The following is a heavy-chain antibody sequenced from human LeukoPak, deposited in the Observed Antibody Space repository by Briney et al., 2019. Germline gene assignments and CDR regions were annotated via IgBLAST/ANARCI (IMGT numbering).Heavy chain of an antibody. Sequence: GGSLRLSCAASGFTFSSYGMHWVRQAPGKGLEWVAVISYDGSNKYYADSVKGRFTISRDKSKNTLYLQMTSLRAEDTAVYYCARDGAPAAMQEDYYYYYMDVWGKGTTVTVSS. CDR1: GFTFSSYG. J-gene: IGHJ6*03. D-gene: IGHD2-2*01. CDR3: ARDGAPAAMQEDYYYYYMDV. CDR2: ISYDGSNK. V-gene: IGHV3-30*19.